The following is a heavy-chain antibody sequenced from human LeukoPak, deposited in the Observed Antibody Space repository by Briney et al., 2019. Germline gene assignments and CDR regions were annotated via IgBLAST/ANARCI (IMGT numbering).Heavy chain of an antibody. Sequence: SETLSLTCAVYGGSFSGYYWSWIRQPPGKGLEWIGEINHSGSTNYNPSLKSRVTISVDTSKNQFSLKLSSVTAADTAVYYCARGGLVYSSNWANWFDPWGQGTLVTVSS. V-gene: IGHV4-34*01. D-gene: IGHD6-13*01. J-gene: IGHJ5*02. CDR1: GGSFSGYY. CDR3: ARGGLVYSSNWANWFDP. CDR2: INHSGST.